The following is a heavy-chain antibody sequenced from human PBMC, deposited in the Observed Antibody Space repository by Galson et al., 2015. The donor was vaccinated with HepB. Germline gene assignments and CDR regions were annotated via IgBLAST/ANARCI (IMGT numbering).Heavy chain of an antibody. J-gene: IGHJ4*02. V-gene: IGHV4-39*01. D-gene: IGHD3-10*01. Sequence: SETLSLTCTVSGGSISSSRYYWGWIRQPPGKGLEWIGSIYYSGSTYYNPSLKSRVTISVDTSKNQFSLGLSSVTAADTAEYYCARRAAYYYGSGSWYYFDYWGQGTLVTVSS. CDR3: ARRAAYYYGSGSWYYFDY. CDR1: GGSISSSRYY. CDR2: IYYSGST.